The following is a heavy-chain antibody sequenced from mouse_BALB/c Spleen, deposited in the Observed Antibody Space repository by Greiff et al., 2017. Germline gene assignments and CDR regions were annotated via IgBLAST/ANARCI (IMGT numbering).Heavy chain of an antibody. J-gene: IGHJ1*01. CDR2: IYPGNSDT. V-gene: IGHV1-5*01. CDR3: TRGGPYGSYWYFDV. CDR1: GYTFTSYW. Sequence: EVKLQESGTVLARPGASVKMSCKASGYTFTSYWMHWVKQRPGQGLEWIGAIYPGNSDTSYNQKFKGKAKLTAVTSTSTAYMELSSLTNEDSAVYYCTRGGPYGSYWYFDVWGAGTTVTVSS. D-gene: IGHD1-2*01.